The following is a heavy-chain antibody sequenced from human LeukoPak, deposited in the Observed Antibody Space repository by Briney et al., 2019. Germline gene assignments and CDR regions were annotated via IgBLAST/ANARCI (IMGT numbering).Heavy chain of an antibody. CDR3: ARRSGTTGWGMDV. D-gene: IGHD1-1*01. Sequence: PSETLSLTCTVSGGSISSRSYYWDWSRQPPGKGLEWIGTIYYSGSTSYNPSLKSRVTISVDRSKSQFSLKLTSVTAADTAVYYCARRSGTTGWGMDVWGQGTTVTVSS. CDR2: IYYSGST. J-gene: IGHJ6*02. V-gene: IGHV4-39*01. CDR1: GGSISSRSYY.